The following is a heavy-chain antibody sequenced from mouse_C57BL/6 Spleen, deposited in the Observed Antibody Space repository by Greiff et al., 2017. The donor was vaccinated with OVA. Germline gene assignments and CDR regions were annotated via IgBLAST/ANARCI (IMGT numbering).Heavy chain of an antibody. V-gene: IGHV3-8*01. Sequence: VQLKESGPGLAKPSQTLSLTCSVTGYSITSDYWNWIRKFPGNKLEYMGYISYSGSTYYNPSLKSRISITRDTSKNQNSLQLKSVTIEDTATYYYARYKYDVECYFDYWGQGTTLTVSS. J-gene: IGHJ2*01. CDR3: ARYKYDVECYFDY. CDR1: GYSITSDY. CDR2: ISYSGST. D-gene: IGHD2-14*01.